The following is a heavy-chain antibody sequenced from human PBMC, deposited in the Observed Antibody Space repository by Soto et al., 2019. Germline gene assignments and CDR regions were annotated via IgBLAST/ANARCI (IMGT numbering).Heavy chain of an antibody. CDR3: ARPSYGSWSYYYYYYMDV. CDR1: GCSISGSSYY. Sequence: KTSETLSLTCTVSGCSISGSSYYWGWIRQPPGKGLEWIGSIYYSGSTYYNPSLKSRVTISVDTSKNQFSLKLSSVTAADTAVYYCARPSYGSWSYYYYYYMDVWGKGTTVTVSS. V-gene: IGHV4-39*01. J-gene: IGHJ6*03. CDR2: IYYSGST. D-gene: IGHD3-10*01.